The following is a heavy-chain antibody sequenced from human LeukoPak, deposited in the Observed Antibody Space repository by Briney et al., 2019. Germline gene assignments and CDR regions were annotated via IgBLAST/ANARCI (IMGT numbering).Heavy chain of an antibody. J-gene: IGHJ4*02. Sequence: SETLSLTCTVSGGSISSGGYYWSWIRQHPGKGLEWIRYIYYSGSTYYNPSLKSRVTISVDTSKNQFSLKLSSVTAADTAVYYCARVVVVNRIDYWGQGTLVTVSS. D-gene: IGHD2-15*01. CDR1: GGSISSGGYY. CDR2: IYYSGST. V-gene: IGHV4-31*03. CDR3: ARVVVVNRIDY.